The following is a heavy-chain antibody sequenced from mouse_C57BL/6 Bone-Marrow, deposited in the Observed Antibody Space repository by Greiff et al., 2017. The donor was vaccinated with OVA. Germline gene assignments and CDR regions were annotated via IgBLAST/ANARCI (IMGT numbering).Heavy chain of an antibody. Sequence: EVKLVESGGGLVQPGGSLSLSCAASGFTFTDYYMSWVRQPPGKALEWLGFIRNKANGYTTEYSASVKGRFTISRDNSQSILYLQMNALRAEDSATYYCARQLTGTSGFADWGQGTLVTVSA. J-gene: IGHJ3*01. CDR1: GFTFTDYY. CDR3: ARQLTGTSGFAD. CDR2: IRNKANGYTT. D-gene: IGHD4-1*01. V-gene: IGHV7-3*01.